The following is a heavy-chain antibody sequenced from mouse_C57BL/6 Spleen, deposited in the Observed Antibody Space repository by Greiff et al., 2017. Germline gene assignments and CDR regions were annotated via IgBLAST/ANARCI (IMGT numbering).Heavy chain of an antibody. D-gene: IGHD1-1*01. J-gene: IGHJ4*01. Sequence: EVKLVESGGGLVQPGGSMKLSCAASGFTFSDAWMDWVRQSPEKGLEWVAEIRNKANNHATYYAESVKGRFTISRDDSKSSVYLQMNSLRAEDTGIYYCTRREDYGRRAMDYWGQGTSVTVSS. CDR3: TRREDYGRRAMDY. V-gene: IGHV6-6*01. CDR1: GFTFSDAW. CDR2: IRNKANNHAT.